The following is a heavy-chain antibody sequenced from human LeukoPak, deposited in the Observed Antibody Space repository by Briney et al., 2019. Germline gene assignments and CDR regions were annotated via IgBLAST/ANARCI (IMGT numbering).Heavy chain of an antibody. CDR2: IYYSGST. J-gene: IGHJ3*01. D-gene: IGHD2-15*01. CDR1: GGSISSHY. Sequence: PSETLSLTCTVSGGSISSHYWSWIRQPPEKGLEWSGYIYYSGSTNYNPSLKSRVTISIHTSKNQFSLKLSSVTAADTAVYYCARGGGLDAFDVWGPGTMVTVSP. CDR3: ARGGGLDAFDV. V-gene: IGHV4-59*08.